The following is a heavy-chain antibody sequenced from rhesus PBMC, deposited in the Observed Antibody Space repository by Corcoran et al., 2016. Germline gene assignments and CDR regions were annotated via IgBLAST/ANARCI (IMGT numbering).Heavy chain of an antibody. CDR3: AREIAAAGTGY. Sequence: QVQLQESGPGVVKPSETLSLTCAVSGGSISGYYLWSWIRQPPGKGLEWIGYIYGGSGSTSYNPSLTSRVVISIDTSKNQFSLKLSSVTAADTAVYYCAREIAAAGTGYWGQGVLVTVSS. CDR1: GGSISGYY. D-gene: IGHD6-31*01. CDR2: IYGGSGST. V-gene: IGHV4-147*01. J-gene: IGHJ4*01.